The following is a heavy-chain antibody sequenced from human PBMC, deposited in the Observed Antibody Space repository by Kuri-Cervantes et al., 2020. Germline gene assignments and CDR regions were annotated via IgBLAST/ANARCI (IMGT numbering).Heavy chain of an antibody. CDR1: GFTFSSYS. V-gene: IGHV3-48*02. CDR3: ARDLLYGDYVFDY. CDR2: ISSSSSTI. D-gene: IGHD4-17*01. J-gene: IGHJ4*02. Sequence: GESLKISCAASGFTFSSYSMNWVRQAPGKGLEWVSYISSSSSTIYYADSVKGRFTISRDNAKNSLYLQMNSLRDEDTAVYYCARDLLYGDYVFDYWGQGTLVTVSS.